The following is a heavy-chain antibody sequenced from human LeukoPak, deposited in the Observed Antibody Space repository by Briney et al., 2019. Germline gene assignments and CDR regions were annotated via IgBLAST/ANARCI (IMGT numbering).Heavy chain of an antibody. Sequence: PSETLSLTCTVSGDSISSGPYYWGWIRQPPGKGLEWIGNIYYGENTYYNPSLKSRVTISIDTSNNQFSLKLSSVTAADTAVYYCARRGYDYVWARWDAFDIWGQGTMVTVSS. CDR3: ARRGYDYVWARWDAFDI. J-gene: IGHJ3*02. V-gene: IGHV4-39*01. CDR2: IYYGENT. CDR1: GDSISSGPYY. D-gene: IGHD3-16*01.